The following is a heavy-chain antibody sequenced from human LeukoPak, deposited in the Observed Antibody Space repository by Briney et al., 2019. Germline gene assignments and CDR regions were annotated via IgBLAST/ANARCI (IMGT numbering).Heavy chain of an antibody. Sequence: SQTLSLTCTVSGGSISSGDYNSSWIRQPPGKGLEWIGYIYYSGSTYYNPSLKSRVTISVDTSKNQFSLKLSSVTAADTAVYYCARGRRGTRLYYDFWSGYPHDYWGQGTLVTVSS. CDR1: GGSISSGDYN. J-gene: IGHJ4*02. D-gene: IGHD3-3*01. CDR2: IYYSGST. V-gene: IGHV4-30-4*08. CDR3: ARGRRGTRLYYDFWSGYPHDY.